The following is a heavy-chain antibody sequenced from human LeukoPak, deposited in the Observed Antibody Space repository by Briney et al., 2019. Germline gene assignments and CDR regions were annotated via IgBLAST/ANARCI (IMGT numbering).Heavy chain of an antibody. CDR3: ARDYYYDSSGYSPFDF. D-gene: IGHD3-22*01. Sequence: GASVKVSCKASGYTFTSYAISWVRQAPGQGLEWMGWISADNGNTDYAQSFQGRVTMTTDTSTTTAYMELSSLRPDDTAVYYCARDYYYDSSGYSPFDFWGQGTLVTVSS. J-gene: IGHJ4*02. CDR2: ISADNGNT. V-gene: IGHV1-18*01. CDR1: GYTFTSYA.